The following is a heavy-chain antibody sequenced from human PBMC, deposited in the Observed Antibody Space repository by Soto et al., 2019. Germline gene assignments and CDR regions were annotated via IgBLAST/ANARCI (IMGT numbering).Heavy chain of an antibody. Sequence: GESLKISCKGSGYSFTSYWISWVRQMPGKGLEWMGRIDPSDSYTNYSPSFQGHVTISADKSISTAYLQWSSLKASDTAMYYCARQKTTYYDFWSGFVEGMDVWGQGTTVTVS. CDR2: IDPSDSYT. J-gene: IGHJ6*02. D-gene: IGHD3-3*01. CDR3: ARQKTTYYDFWSGFVEGMDV. CDR1: GYSFTSYW. V-gene: IGHV5-10-1*01.